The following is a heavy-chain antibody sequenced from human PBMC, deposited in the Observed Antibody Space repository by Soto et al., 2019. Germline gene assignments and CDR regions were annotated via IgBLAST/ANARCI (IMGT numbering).Heavy chain of an antibody. J-gene: IGHJ3*02. CDR1: GGTFSSYA. V-gene: IGHV1-69*13. Sequence: GASVKVSCKASGGTFSSYAISWVRQAPGQGLEWMGGIFPIFGTANYAQKFQGRVTITADESTSTAYMELSSLRSEDTAVYYCARDRDYGDPRFAFDIWGQGTMVTVSS. CDR3: ARDRDYGDPRFAFDI. CDR2: IFPIFGTA. D-gene: IGHD4-17*01.